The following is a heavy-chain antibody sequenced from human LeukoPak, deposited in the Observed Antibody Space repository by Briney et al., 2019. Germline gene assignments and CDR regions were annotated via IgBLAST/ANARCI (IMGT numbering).Heavy chain of an antibody. CDR2: IYYSGST. D-gene: IGHD6-6*01. V-gene: IGHV4-39*07. Sequence: SETLSLTCSVSGDSITGYYWGWIRQPPGKGLEWIGSIYYSGSTYYNPSLKSRVTISVDTSKNQFSLKLSSVTAADTAVYYCARDKQLVRGDNWFDPWGQGTLVTVSS. J-gene: IGHJ5*02. CDR1: GDSITGYY. CDR3: ARDKQLVRGDNWFDP.